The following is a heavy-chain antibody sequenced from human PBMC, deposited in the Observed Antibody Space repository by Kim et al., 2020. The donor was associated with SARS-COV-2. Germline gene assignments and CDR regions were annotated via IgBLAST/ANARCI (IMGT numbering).Heavy chain of an antibody. Sequence: GESLKISCKASGNNFDSFWIGWVRQVPGKGPEWMGVIYASDSKTRYNPSFQGQVTFSVDKSINTAYLQWSSLKASDTAIYFCARRLYGGNWFDPWGQGTLVTVSS. CDR3: ARRLYGGNWFDP. V-gene: IGHV5-51*01. J-gene: IGHJ5*02. CDR1: GNNFDSFW. D-gene: IGHD2-8*01. CDR2: IYASDSKT.